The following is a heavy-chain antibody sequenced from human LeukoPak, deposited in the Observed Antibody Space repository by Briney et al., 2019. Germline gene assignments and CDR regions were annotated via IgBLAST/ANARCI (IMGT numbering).Heavy chain of an antibody. CDR1: GGSISSGSYY. D-gene: IGHD7-27*01. V-gene: IGHV4-61*02. Sequence: SETLSLTCTVSGGSISSGSYYWSWIRQPAGKGLEWIGRIYTSGSTNYNPSLKSRVTISVDTSKNQFSLKLSSVTAADTAVYYCARDFPAFNWGGGAFDIWGQGTMVTVSS. CDR2: IYTSGST. CDR3: ARDFPAFNWGGGAFDI. J-gene: IGHJ3*02.